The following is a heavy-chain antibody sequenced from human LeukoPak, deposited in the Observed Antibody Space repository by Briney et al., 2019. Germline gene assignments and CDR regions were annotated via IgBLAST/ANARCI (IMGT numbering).Heavy chain of an antibody. V-gene: IGHV4-38-2*02. CDR3: ARDKAGYDFWSDMDV. J-gene: IGHJ6*03. Sequence: YPSETLSLTCTVSGYSISSGYYWGWIRQPPGKGLEWIGSIYHSGSTYYNPSLKSRVTISVDTSKNQFSLKLSSVTAADTAVYYCARDKAGYDFWSDMDVWGKGTTVTVSS. CDR1: GYSISSGYY. D-gene: IGHD3-3*01. CDR2: IYHSGST.